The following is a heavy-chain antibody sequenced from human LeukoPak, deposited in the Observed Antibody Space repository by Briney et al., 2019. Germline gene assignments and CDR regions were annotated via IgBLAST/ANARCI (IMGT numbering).Heavy chain of an antibody. V-gene: IGHV3-23*01. D-gene: IGHD1-14*01. J-gene: IGHJ5*02. CDR3: AKGSGINHYHWIDP. CDR2: ISGSGGSV. CDR1: GFTFSSYA. Sequence: GGSLRLSCAASGFTFSSYAMSWVRQAPGKGLEWVSAISGSGGSVHYADSVKGRFTISRDNSKNTLYMQMDSLRAEDTALYYCAKGSGINHYHWIDPWGQGTLVTVSS.